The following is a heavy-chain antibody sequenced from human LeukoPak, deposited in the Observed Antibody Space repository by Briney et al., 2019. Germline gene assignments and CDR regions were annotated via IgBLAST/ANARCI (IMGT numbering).Heavy chain of an antibody. CDR1: GFTFSSYS. CDR2: ISSSSSYI. CDR3: ARGLVQLQLIYNWFDP. D-gene: IGHD6-13*01. V-gene: IGHV3-21*01. Sequence: GGSLRLSCAASGFTFSSYSMNWVRQAPGKGLEWVSPISSSSSYIYYADSVKGRFTISRDNAKNSLYLQMNSLRAEDTAVYYCARGLVQLQLIYNWFDPWGQGTLVTVSS. J-gene: IGHJ5*02.